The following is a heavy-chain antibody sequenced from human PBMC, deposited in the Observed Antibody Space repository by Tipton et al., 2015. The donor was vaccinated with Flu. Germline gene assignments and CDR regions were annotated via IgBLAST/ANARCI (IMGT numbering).Heavy chain of an antibody. D-gene: IGHD3-16*01. Sequence: QSGAEVKKPGASVKVSCKASGYTFTGYYMHWVRQAPGQGLEWMGRINPNSGGTNYAQKFQGRVTMTRDTSISTAYMELSRLRSDDTAVYYCARGDYDYIWGSPARGRSFDYWGQGTLVTVSS. CDR1: GYTFTGYY. CDR2: INPNSGGT. V-gene: IGHV1-2*06. J-gene: IGHJ4*02. CDR3: ARGDYDYIWGSPARGRSFDY.